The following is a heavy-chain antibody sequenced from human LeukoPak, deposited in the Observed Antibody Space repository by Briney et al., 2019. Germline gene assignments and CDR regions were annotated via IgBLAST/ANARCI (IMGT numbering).Heavy chain of an antibody. J-gene: IGHJ4*02. Sequence: AETLSLTCAVYGGSFSGYYWSWIRQPPGKGLEWIGEINHSGSTNYNPSLKSRVTISVDTSKNQFSLKLSSVTAADTAVYYCARAGRITIFGVVVDRAYYWGQGTLVTVSS. CDR2: INHSGST. CDR1: GGSFSGYY. CDR3: ARAGRITIFGVVVDRAYY. D-gene: IGHD3-3*01. V-gene: IGHV4-34*01.